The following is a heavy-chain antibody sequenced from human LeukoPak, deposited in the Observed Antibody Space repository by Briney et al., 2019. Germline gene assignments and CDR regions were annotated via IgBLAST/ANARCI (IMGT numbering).Heavy chain of an antibody. CDR3: ARSVTAFDI. CDR2: IYYSGST. D-gene: IGHD5/OR15-5a*01. Sequence: SETLSLTRTVSGGSISSYYWSWIRQPPGKGLEWIGYIYYSGSTNYNPSLKSRVTISVDTSKNQFSLKLSSVTAADTAVYYCARSVTAFDIWGQGTMVTVSS. J-gene: IGHJ3*02. CDR1: GGSISSYY. V-gene: IGHV4-59*01.